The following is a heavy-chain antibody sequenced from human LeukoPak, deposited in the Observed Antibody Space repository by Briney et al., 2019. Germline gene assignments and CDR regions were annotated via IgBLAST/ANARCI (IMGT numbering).Heavy chain of an antibody. Sequence: PGGSLRLSCAASGFTFSSYAMSWVRQAPGKGLEWVSAISGSGGSTHYADSVKGLFTISRDNSKNTLYLQMNSLRAEDTAVYYCATPGPDSSGYPWDPFDYWGQGTLVTVSS. V-gene: IGHV3-23*01. CDR1: GFTFSSYA. J-gene: IGHJ4*02. CDR3: ATPGPDSSGYPWDPFDY. CDR2: ISGSGGST. D-gene: IGHD3-22*01.